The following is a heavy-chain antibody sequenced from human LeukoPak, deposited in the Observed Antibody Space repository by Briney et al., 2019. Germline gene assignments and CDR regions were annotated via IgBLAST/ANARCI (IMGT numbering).Heavy chain of an antibody. CDR2: INAGNGNT. D-gene: IGHD1-7*01. J-gene: IGHJ6*02. CDR3: ARSENFLWYYYYGMDV. V-gene: IGHV1-3*01. CDR1: GYTFASYA. Sequence: GASVKVSCKASGYTFASYAMHWVRQAPGQRLEWMGWINAGNGNTKYSQKFQSRVTFTRDTSASTAYMELSSLRSEDTAVYYCARSENFLWYYYYGMDVWGQGTTVTVSS.